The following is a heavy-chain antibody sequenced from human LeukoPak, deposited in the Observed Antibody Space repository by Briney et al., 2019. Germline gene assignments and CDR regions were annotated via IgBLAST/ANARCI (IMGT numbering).Heavy chain of an antibody. J-gene: IGHJ5*02. CDR2: IYYSGGT. D-gene: IGHD4-23*01. Sequence: ETLSLTCTVSGGSISSYYWSWIRQPPGKGLEWSGYIYYSGGTNYNPSLKSRVTISVDTSKNQFSLRLSSVTAADTAVYYCARSVYGGQTGSWFDPWGQGTLVTVSS. CDR1: GGSISSYY. V-gene: IGHV4-59*01. CDR3: ARSVYGGQTGSWFDP.